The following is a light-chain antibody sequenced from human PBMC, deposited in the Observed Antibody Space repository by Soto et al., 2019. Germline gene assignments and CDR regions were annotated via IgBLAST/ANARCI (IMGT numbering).Light chain of an antibody. Sequence: QSALTQPRSVSGSPGQSVTISCTGTSSDVCGYNFVSWYQQHPGKAPKLMIYDVTKRPSGVPDRFSGSKSGNTASLTISGLQAEXXADYYCCSYAGSYTYVFGTGTKLTVL. CDR1: SSDVCGYNF. J-gene: IGLJ1*01. CDR2: DVT. CDR3: CSYAGSYTYV. V-gene: IGLV2-11*01.